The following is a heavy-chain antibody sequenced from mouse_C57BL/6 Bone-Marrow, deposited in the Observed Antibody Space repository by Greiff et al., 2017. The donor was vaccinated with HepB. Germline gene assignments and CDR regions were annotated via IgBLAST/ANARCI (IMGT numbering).Heavy chain of an antibody. Sequence: QVQLQQSGAELVKPGASVKLSCKASGYTFTSYWMHWVKQRPGQGLEWIGMIHPNSGSTNYNEKFKSKATLTVDKSSSTAYMQLSSLTSEDSAVYYCARSGLYYFDYWGQGTTLTVSS. J-gene: IGHJ2*01. CDR1: GYTFTSYW. CDR3: ARSGLYYFDY. V-gene: IGHV1-64*01. CDR2: IHPNSGST. D-gene: IGHD3-1*01.